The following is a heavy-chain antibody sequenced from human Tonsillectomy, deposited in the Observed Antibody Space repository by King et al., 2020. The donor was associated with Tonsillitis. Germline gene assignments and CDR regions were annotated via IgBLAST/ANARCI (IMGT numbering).Heavy chain of an antibody. CDR3: ARGPGSPYYYGMDV. Sequence: VQLVESGGGLVQPGGSLRLSCAASGFTVSSNYMNWVRQAPGKGLEWVSVIYSGGSTFYADSVKGRFTISRDNSKNTGYLQMNSLRAEDTAAYYCARGPGSPYYYGMDVWGQGTTVTVSS. CDR1: GFTVSSNY. CDR2: IYSGGST. J-gene: IGHJ6*02. V-gene: IGHV3-66*01. D-gene: IGHD3-10*01.